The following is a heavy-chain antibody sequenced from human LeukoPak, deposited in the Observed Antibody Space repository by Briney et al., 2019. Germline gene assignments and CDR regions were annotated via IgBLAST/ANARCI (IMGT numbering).Heavy chain of an antibody. Sequence: SETLSLTCAVCGGSFSGYYWSWIRQPPGKGLEWIGEINHSGSTNYNPSLKSRVTISVDTSKNQFSLKLSSVTAADTAVYYCARKSKHYYGSGSYFDWFDPWGQGTLVTVSS. CDR3: ARKSKHYYGSGSYFDWFDP. CDR2: INHSGST. V-gene: IGHV4-34*01. J-gene: IGHJ5*02. CDR1: GGSFSGYY. D-gene: IGHD3-10*01.